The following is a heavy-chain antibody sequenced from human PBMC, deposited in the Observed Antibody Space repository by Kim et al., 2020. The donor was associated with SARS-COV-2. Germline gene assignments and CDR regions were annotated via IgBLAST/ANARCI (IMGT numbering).Heavy chain of an antibody. D-gene: IGHD4-17*01. CDR1: GYTFTSYD. J-gene: IGHJ4*02. V-gene: IGHV1-8*01. Sequence: ASVKVSCKASGYTFTSYDINWVRQATGQGLEWMGWMNPNSGNTGYAQKFQGRVTMTRNTSISTAYMELSSLRSEDTAVYYCARNEKDGYGDYGHYWGQGTLVTVSS. CDR3: ARNEKDGYGDYGHY. CDR2: MNPNSGNT.